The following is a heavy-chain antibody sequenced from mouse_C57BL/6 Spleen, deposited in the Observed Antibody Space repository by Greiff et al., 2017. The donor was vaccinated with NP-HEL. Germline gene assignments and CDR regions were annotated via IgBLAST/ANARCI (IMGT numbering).Heavy chain of an antibody. CDR2: ISYDGSN. J-gene: IGHJ2*01. D-gene: IGHD2-3*01. Sequence: EVKLQESGPGLVKPSQSLSLTCSVTGYSITSGYYWNWIRQFPGNKLEWMGYISYDGSNNYNPSLKNRISITRDTSKNQFFLKLNSVTTEDTATYYCARDRDGYPFDYWGQGTTLTVSS. CDR3: ARDRDGYPFDY. CDR1: GYSITSGYY. V-gene: IGHV3-6*01.